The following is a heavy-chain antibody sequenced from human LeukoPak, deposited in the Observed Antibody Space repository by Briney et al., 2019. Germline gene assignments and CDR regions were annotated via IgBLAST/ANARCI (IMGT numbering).Heavy chain of an antibody. Sequence: GGSLRLSCAASGFTFSSYSMTWVRQAPGKGLEWASGITGSSGFTHYADSVKGRFTVSRDNSKNTLYLQMDSLRPEDTAVYYCAKTQGYYDFWGPGTLVTVSS. CDR3: AKTQGYYDF. J-gene: IGHJ4*02. CDR2: ITGSSGFT. V-gene: IGHV3-23*01. D-gene: IGHD2-15*01. CDR1: GFTFSSYS.